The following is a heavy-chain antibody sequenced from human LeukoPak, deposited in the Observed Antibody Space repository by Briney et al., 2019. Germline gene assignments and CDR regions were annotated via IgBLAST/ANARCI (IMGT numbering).Heavy chain of an antibody. Sequence: GGSLRLSCAASGFTFSSYWMHWVRQAPGKGLVWVSRINSDGSSTSYADSVKGRFTISRDNAKNTLYLQMNSLRAEDTAVYYCARGGYYDILTGRYYYYYYMDVWGKRTTVTVSS. J-gene: IGHJ6*03. CDR2: INSDGSST. D-gene: IGHD3-9*01. CDR1: GFTFSSYW. V-gene: IGHV3-74*01. CDR3: ARGGYYDILTGRYYYYYYMDV.